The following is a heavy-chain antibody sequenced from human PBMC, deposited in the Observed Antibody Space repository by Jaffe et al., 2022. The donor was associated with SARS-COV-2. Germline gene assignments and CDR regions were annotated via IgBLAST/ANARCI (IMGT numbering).Heavy chain of an antibody. D-gene: IGHD1-1*01. V-gene: IGHV3-9*01. CDR1: GFTFDDYA. CDR3: AKDMGTGTTDYYYYYGMDV. J-gene: IGHJ6*02. CDR2: ISWNSGSI. Sequence: EVQLVESGGGLVQPGRSLRLSCAASGFTFDDYAMHWVRQAPGKGLEWVSGISWNSGSIGYADSVKGRFTISRDNAKNSLYLQMNSLRAEDTALYYCAKDMGTGTTDYYYYYGMDVWGQGTTVTVSS.